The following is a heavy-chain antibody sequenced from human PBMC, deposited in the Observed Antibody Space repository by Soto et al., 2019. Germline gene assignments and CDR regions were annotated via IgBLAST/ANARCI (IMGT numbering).Heavy chain of an antibody. J-gene: IGHJ4*02. CDR3: ARYRREAVAGYTLDN. D-gene: IGHD6-13*01. V-gene: IGHV4-39*01. CDR2: IYYSGST. CDR1: NGSISSSDYY. Sequence: SETLSLTCTVSNGSISSSDYYWGWIRQPPGKGLEWIGSIYYSGSTYYNPSLKSRVTISVDTSKNQFSLKLSSVTAADTAVYYCARYRREAVAGYTLDNWGQGILVTVSS.